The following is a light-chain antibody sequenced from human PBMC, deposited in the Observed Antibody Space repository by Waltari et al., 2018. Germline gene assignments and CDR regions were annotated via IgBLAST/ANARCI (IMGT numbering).Light chain of an antibody. Sequence: QLVLTQSPSASASLGASVKPTCTLSSGHSTYTIAWHPQQPEKGPRYLMRVNSDGTHSKGDGIPDRFSGSTSGGERHLTISSLQSEDEADYYCQTWGTGTVVFGGGTKLTVL. CDR2: VNSDGTH. J-gene: IGLJ2*01. CDR3: QTWGTGTVV. V-gene: IGLV4-69*01. CDR1: SGHSTYT.